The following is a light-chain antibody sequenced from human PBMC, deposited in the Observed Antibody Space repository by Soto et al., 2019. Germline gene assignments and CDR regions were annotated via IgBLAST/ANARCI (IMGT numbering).Light chain of an antibody. J-gene: IGKJ5*01. CDR3: QQYNNWPPIT. CDR1: QSVSSN. CDR2: GAS. V-gene: IGKV3-15*01. Sequence: EIMMTQSPATLSVSPGERATLSCRASQSVSSNLAWYQQKPGQAPRLIIYGASSRATGIPARFSGSGSGTEFTLTISSLQPEDFAVDYCQQYNNWPPITFGQGTRLEIQ.